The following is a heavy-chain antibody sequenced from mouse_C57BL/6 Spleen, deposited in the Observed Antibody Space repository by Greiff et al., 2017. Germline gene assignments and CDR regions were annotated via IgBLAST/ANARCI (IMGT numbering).Heavy chain of an antibody. D-gene: IGHD4-1*01. CDR2: ISYDGSN. CDR1: GYSITSGYY. CDR3: AREAGTWGFDC. V-gene: IGHV3-6*01. Sequence: DVQLQESGPGLVKPSQSLSLTCSVTGYSITSGYYWNWIRQFPGNKLEWMGYISYDGSNNYNPSLKNRISITRDTSKNQFFLKLNSVTTEDTATYYCAREAGTWGFDCWGQGTTLTVSS. J-gene: IGHJ2*01.